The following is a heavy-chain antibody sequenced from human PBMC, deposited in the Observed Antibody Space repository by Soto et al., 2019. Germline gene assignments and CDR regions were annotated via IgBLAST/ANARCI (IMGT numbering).Heavy chain of an antibody. V-gene: IGHV4-34*01. CDR1: GGSFSGYY. CDR3: ASPPREGRFLEWFGG. CDR2: INHSGST. Sequence: SETLSLTCAVYGGSFSGYYWSWIRQPPGKGLEWIGEINHSGSTNYNPSLKSRVTISVDTSKNQFSLKLSSVTAADTAVYYCASPPREGRFLEWFGGWGQGTLVTVSS. J-gene: IGHJ1*01. D-gene: IGHD3-3*01.